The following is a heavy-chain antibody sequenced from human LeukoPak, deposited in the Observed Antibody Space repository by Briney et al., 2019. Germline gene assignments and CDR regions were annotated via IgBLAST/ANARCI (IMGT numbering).Heavy chain of an antibody. D-gene: IGHD2-21*01. Sequence: GGSLRLSCAASGFTFSSYAMSWVRQAPGKGLEWVSAISGSGGSTCYADSVKGRFTISRDNSKNTLYLQMNSLRAEDTAVYYCAKFLPTHIVVANYYFDYWGQGTLVTVSS. CDR3: AKFLPTHIVVANYYFDY. CDR2: ISGSGGST. CDR1: GFTFSSYA. J-gene: IGHJ4*02. V-gene: IGHV3-23*01.